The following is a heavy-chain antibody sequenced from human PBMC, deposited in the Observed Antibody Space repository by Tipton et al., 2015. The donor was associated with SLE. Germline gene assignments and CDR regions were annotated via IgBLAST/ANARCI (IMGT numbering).Heavy chain of an antibody. V-gene: IGHV3-7*01. D-gene: IGHD3-9*01. CDR1: GFSFSDYY. J-gene: IGHJ3*02. Sequence: GSLRLSCVVSGFSFSDYYMSWVRQAPGKGLEWVANIKHDGSAKNYVESVKGRFTISRDNAKNSLYLQMNSLRVEDTAVYYCAREYFWDLDIWGQGTMVTVSS. CDR3: AREYFWDLDI. CDR2: IKHDGSAK.